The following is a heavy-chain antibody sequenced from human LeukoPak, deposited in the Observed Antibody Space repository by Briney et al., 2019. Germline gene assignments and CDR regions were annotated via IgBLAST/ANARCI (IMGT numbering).Heavy chain of an antibody. Sequence: GGSLRLSCAASGFTFSTYGMHWVRQAPGKGLEWVAVIWYDGSNKYYTDSVKGRFTISRDNSKNTQYLQMNSLRAEDTAVHYCARANYGSGSNYYYGMDVWGQGTTVTVSS. V-gene: IGHV3-33*01. CDR1: GFTFSTYG. CDR3: ARANYGSGSNYYYGMDV. J-gene: IGHJ6*02. D-gene: IGHD3-10*01. CDR2: IWYDGSNK.